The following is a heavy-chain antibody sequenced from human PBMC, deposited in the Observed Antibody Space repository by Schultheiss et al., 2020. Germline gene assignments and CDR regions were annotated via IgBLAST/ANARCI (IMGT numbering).Heavy chain of an antibody. D-gene: IGHD5-18*01. Sequence: GGSLRLSCAASGFTFSSYAMHWVRQAPGKGLEWVAVISYDGSNKYYADSVKGRFTISRDNSKNTLYLQMNSLRAEDTAVYYCARDQEYSYQTQFYYYYGMDVWGKGTTVT. CDR3: ARDQEYSYQTQFYYYYGMDV. CDR1: GFTFSSYA. CDR2: ISYDGSNK. V-gene: IGHV3-30*04. J-gene: IGHJ6*04.